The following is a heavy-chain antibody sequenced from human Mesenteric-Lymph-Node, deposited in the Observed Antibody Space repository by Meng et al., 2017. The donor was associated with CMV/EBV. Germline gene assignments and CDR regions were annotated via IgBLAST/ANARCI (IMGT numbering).Heavy chain of an antibody. J-gene: IGHJ4*02. CDR3: AKGVSSGYVYFDH. CDR1: GFSFQYYA. Sequence: GESLKISCVASGFSFQYYAMGWVRQAPGMGLEWVSVIYSGDGSTVYVDSVKGRFTISRDDSKNTLYLQMNSLRAEDAAIYYCAKGVSSGYVYFDHWGQGTLVTVSS. CDR2: IYSGDGST. V-gene: IGHV3-23*03. D-gene: IGHD3-22*01.